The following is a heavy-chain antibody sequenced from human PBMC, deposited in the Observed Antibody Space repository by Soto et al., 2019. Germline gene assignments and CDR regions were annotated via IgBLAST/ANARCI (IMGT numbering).Heavy chain of an antibody. D-gene: IGHD3-10*01. CDR3: ARHNLGFIIDY. CDR2: IDPSDSYT. J-gene: IGHJ4*02. V-gene: IGHV5-10-1*01. Sequence: GGSLKISCKGSGYSFTNYWISWVRQMPGKGLEWMGRIDPSDSYTNYSPSFQGHVTISADRSISTAYLQWSNLQASDTAIYYCARHNLGFIIDYWGQGTLVTVPQ. CDR1: GYSFTNYW.